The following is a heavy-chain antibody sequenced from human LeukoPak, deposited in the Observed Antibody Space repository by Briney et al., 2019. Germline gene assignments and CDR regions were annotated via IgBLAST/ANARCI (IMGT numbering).Heavy chain of an antibody. CDR2: INIGGTNT. CDR3: ATDGAGFDT. J-gene: IGHJ5*02. Sequence: GGSLRLSCEASGLTFSSYAMTWLRQAPGKGLEWLSYINIGGTNTHYADSVKGRFTISRDNAKKSLYLEMNNLRAEDTAVYYCATDGAGFDTWGQGVLVTVSS. CDR1: GLTFSSYA. V-gene: IGHV3-48*04.